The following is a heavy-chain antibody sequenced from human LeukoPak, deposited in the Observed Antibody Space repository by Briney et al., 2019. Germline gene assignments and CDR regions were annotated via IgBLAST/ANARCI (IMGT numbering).Heavy chain of an antibody. D-gene: IGHD3-22*01. CDR2: INPDSGGT. J-gene: IGHJ4*02. CDR3: ARDRYYDATGQVDY. Sequence: GASVKVSCKASGYTFTDYYMHWVRQAPGQGFEWMGWINPDSGGTNYAQNLQGRVTMTTDTSTSTAYMELRSLRSDDTAVYYCARDRYYDATGQVDYWGQGTLVTVSS. CDR1: GYTFTDYY. V-gene: IGHV1-2*02.